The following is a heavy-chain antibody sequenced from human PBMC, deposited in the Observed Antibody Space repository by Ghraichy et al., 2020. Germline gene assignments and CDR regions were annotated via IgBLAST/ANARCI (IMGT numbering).Heavy chain of an antibody. V-gene: IGHV1-69*05. Sequence: SVKVSCKASGGTFSSYAISWVRQAPGQGLEWMGGIIPIFGTANYAQKFQGRVTITTDESTSTAYMELSSLRSEDTAVYYCANRRDDYGIELDWFDPWGQGTLVTVSS. J-gene: IGHJ5*02. D-gene: IGHD4-17*01. CDR2: IIPIFGTA. CDR3: ANRRDDYGIELDWFDP. CDR1: GGTFSSYA.